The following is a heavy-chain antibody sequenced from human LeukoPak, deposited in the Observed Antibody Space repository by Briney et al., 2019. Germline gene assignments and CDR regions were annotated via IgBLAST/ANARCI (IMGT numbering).Heavy chain of an antibody. CDR2: ISGSGGST. V-gene: IGHV3-23*01. J-gene: IGHJ4*02. CDR3: AKVPPFIAVAKGYFDY. D-gene: IGHD6-19*01. CDR1: GFTFSSYA. Sequence: GGSLRPSCAASGFTFSSYAMSWVRQAPGKGLEWVSAISGSGGSTYYADSVKGRFTISRDNSKNTLYLQMNGLRAEDTAVYYCAKVPPFIAVAKGYFDYWGQGTLVTVSS.